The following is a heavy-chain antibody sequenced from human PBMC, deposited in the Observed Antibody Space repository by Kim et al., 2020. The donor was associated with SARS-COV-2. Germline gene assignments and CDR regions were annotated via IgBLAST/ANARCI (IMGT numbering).Heavy chain of an antibody. CDR2: GKT. D-gene: IGHD1-26*01. CDR3: ARVRLGSLSWFDP. V-gene: IGHV1-3*01. Sequence: GKTIYSRKLQGRVTITGDSSASKTYMELNSLTSEDTAVYYCARVRLGSLSWFDPWGQGTLVTVSS. J-gene: IGHJ5*02.